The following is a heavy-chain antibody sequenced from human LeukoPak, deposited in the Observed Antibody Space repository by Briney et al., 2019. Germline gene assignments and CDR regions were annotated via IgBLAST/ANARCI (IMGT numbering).Heavy chain of an antibody. J-gene: IGHJ4*02. CDR2: INHSGST. V-gene: IGHV4-34*01. CDR3: ARDRTVAGTPDFDY. CDR1: GGSFSGYY. Sequence: SETLSLTCAVYGGSFSGYYWSWIRQPPGKGLEWIGEINHSGSTNYNPSLKSRVTISVDTSKNQFSLKLSSVTAADTAVYYCARDRTVAGTPDFDYWGQGTLVTVSS. D-gene: IGHD6-19*01.